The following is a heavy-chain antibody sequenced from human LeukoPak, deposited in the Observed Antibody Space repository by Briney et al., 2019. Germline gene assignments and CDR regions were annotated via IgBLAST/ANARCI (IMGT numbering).Heavy chain of an antibody. J-gene: IGHJ4*02. CDR3: ATRRITMVRDTVDY. V-gene: IGHV4-38-2*02. CDR1: GYSISSGYY. Sequence: SETLSLTCTVSGYSISSGYYWGWIRQPPGKGLEWIGSIYHSGSTYYNPSLKSRVTISVDTSKNQFSLKLSSVTAADTAVYYCATRRITMVRDTVDYWGQGTLVTVSS. CDR2: IYHSGST. D-gene: IGHD3-10*01.